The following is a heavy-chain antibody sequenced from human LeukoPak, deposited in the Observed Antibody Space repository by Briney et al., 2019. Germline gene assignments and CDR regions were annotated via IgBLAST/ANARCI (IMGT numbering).Heavy chain of an antibody. Sequence: ASVNVSFKFSGYTLTELSMHWVRQAPGKGLEWMGGFDPEDGETIYAQKFQGRVTMTEDTSTDTAYMELSSLRSEDTAVYYCATLPYVSSGYYSYYFDYWGQGTLVTVSS. CDR3: ATLPYVSSGYYSYYFDY. J-gene: IGHJ4*02. D-gene: IGHD3-22*01. CDR2: FDPEDGET. V-gene: IGHV1-24*01. CDR1: GYTLTELS.